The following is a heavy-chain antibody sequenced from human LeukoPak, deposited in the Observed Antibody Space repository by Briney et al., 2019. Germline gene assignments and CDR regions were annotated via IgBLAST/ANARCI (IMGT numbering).Heavy chain of an antibody. V-gene: IGHV3-74*01. CDR2: INPDGSST. CDR1: GFTFSTYW. Sequence: PGGSLRLSCGASGFTFSTYWMHWVHQAPGKGLVWVSRINPDGSSTGYADSVRGRFTISRDNAKNTLYLQMNSLRAEDTAVYYCTRDFDAATGYWGQGTLVTVSS. D-gene: IGHD3-9*01. CDR3: TRDFDAATGY. J-gene: IGHJ4*02.